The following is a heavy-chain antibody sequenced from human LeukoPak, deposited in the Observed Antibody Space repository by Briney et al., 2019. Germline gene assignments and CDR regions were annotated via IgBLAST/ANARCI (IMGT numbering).Heavy chain of an antibody. CDR1: GGSISSSSYY. D-gene: IGHD6-6*01. Sequence: SETLSLTCTVSGGSISSSSYYWGWIRQPPGKGLEWIGSIYYSGSTYYNPSLKSRVTISVDTSKNQFSLKPSSVTAADTAVYYCARHSSSSQLFQHWGQGTLVTVSS. CDR2: IYYSGST. J-gene: IGHJ1*01. V-gene: IGHV4-39*01. CDR3: ARHSSSSQLFQH.